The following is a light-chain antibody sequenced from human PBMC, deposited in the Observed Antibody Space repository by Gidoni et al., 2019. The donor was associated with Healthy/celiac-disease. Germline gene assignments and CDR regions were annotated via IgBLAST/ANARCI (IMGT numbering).Light chain of an antibody. J-gene: IGKJ1*01. CDR2: AAS. V-gene: IGKV1-39*01. CDR1: QSIRSY. CDR3: QQGYSTPRT. Sequence: DIHMTQSPSSLSASVGDRVTITCRASQSIRSYLNWYQQRPGKAPKLLLYAASSFQSGVPSRFSGSGSGTDFTLTISSLQPEDFATYYCQQGYSTPRTFGQGTKVEIK.